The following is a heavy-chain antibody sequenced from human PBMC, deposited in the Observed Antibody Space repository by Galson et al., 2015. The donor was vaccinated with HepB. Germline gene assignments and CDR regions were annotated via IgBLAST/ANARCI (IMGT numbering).Heavy chain of an antibody. D-gene: IGHD6-13*01. CDR1: GYSVSRNSAA. CDR2: TYYRSKWYN. Sequence: CAISGYSVSRNSAAWNWIRQSPSRGLEWLGRTYYRSKWYNDYAVSVKSRITINPNTSKNQFSLQLNSETPEDTAVYYCARAPTHSSSWYGDYYSYYGMDVWGQGTTVTVSS. J-gene: IGHJ6*02. V-gene: IGHV6-1*01. CDR3: ARAPTHSSSWYGDYYSYYGMDV.